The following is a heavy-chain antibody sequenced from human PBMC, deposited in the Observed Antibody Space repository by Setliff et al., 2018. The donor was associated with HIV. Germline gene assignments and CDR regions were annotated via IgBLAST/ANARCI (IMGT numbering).Heavy chain of an antibody. CDR1: GYSISSGYF. V-gene: IGHV4-38-2*01. J-gene: IGHJ4*02. CDR2: MFHSGST. D-gene: IGHD6-19*01. CDR3: ARGTDSSGWFFDY. Sequence: PSETLSLTCAASGYSISSGYFWAWIRQPPGKGLEWIGSMFHSGSTYYNPSLRSRVTLSLDRSDNHFSLNLSSVTAADTAVYYCARGTDSSGWFFDYWGRGTLVTVSS.